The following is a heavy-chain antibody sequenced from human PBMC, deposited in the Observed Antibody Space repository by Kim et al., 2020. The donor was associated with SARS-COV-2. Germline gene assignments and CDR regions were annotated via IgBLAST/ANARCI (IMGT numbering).Heavy chain of an antibody. Sequence: GGSLRLSCAASGFTFSSYGMHWVRQAPGKGLEWVAVISYDGSNKYYADSVKGRFTISRDNSKNTLYLQMNSLRAEDTAVYYCAKDRSNYDFWSGYYICWGQGTLVTVSS. D-gene: IGHD3-3*01. CDR1: GFTFSSYG. CDR3: AKDRSNYDFWSGYYIC. J-gene: IGHJ4*02. V-gene: IGHV3-30*18. CDR2: ISYDGSNK.